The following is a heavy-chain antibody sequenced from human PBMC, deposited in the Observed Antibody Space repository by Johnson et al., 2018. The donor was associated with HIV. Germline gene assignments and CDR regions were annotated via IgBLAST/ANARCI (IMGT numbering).Heavy chain of an antibody. V-gene: IGHV3-30*18. D-gene: IGHD1-26*01. CDR3: AKERYMGSTTLADAFDM. CDR2: ISNDGSNK. CDR1: GFTFSRYG. Sequence: QVQLVESGGGVVQPGRSLRLSCAASGFTFSRYGIHWVRQAPGKGLEWVAVISNDGSNKYYADSVKGRFTISRDNSKNTLFLQINSLRAEDTAVYYCAKERYMGSTTLADAFDMWGQGTMVTVSS. J-gene: IGHJ3*02.